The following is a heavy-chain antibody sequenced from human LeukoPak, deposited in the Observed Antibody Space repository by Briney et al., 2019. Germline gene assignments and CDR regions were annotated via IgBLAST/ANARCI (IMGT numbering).Heavy chain of an antibody. V-gene: IGHV4-61*02. D-gene: IGHD3-10*01. Sequence: PSQTLSLTCTVSGGSISSGSYYWSWIRQPAGKGLEWIGRIYTSGSTNYNPSLKSRVTISVDTSKNQFSLKLSSVTAADTAVYYCARVIPPRITMVRGVCWFDPWGQGTLVTVSS. J-gene: IGHJ5*02. CDR1: GGSISSGSYY. CDR3: ARVIPPRITMVRGVCWFDP. CDR2: IYTSGST.